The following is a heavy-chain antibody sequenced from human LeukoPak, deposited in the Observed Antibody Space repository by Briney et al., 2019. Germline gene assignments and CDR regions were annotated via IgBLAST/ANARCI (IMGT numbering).Heavy chain of an antibody. Sequence: SETLSLTCAVYGGSFSGYYWSWIRQPPGKGLEWIGEINHSGSTNYNPSLTSRVTIAVDTSKNQFSLKLISVTAADTAVYYCARLGPVVPTANDAFDIWGQGTMVTVSS. V-gene: IGHV4-34*01. CDR3: ARLGPVVPTANDAFDI. J-gene: IGHJ3*02. CDR2: INHSGST. D-gene: IGHD2-2*01. CDR1: GGSFSGYY.